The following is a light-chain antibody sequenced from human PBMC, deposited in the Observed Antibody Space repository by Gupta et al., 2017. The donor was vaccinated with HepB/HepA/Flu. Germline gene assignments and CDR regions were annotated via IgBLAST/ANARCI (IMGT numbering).Light chain of an antibody. Sequence: QAGLTQPPSVSKGLRQTATPTCTGNSNNVSNQGAAWLQQHQGHPPKLLSYRNNNRPSGISERFSASRSGNTASLTITGLQPEDEADYYCSAWDSSLSAWVFGGGTKLTVL. V-gene: IGLV10-54*04. CDR1: SNNVSNQG. J-gene: IGLJ3*02. CDR2: RNN. CDR3: SAWDSSLSAWV.